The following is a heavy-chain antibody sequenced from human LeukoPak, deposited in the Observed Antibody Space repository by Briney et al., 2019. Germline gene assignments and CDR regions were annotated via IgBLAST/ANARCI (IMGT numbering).Heavy chain of an antibody. CDR1: GFTFSNAW. CDR2: ISSSSSTI. CDR3: ARDTDRYYDSSGYGMDV. V-gene: IGHV3-48*02. J-gene: IGHJ6*02. D-gene: IGHD3-22*01. Sequence: GGSLRLSCAASGFTFSNAWMNWVRQAPGKGLEWVSYISSSSSTIYYADSVKGRFTISRDNAKNSLYLQMNSLRDEDTAVYYCARDTDRYYDSSGYGMDVWGQGTTVTVSS.